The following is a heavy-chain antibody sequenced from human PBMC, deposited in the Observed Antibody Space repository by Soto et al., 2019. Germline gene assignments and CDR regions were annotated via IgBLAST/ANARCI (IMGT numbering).Heavy chain of an antibody. CDR2: IYHSGST. Sequence: LSLTCAVSGGSISSSNWWSWVRQPPGKGLEWIGEIYHSGSTNYNPSLKSRVTISVDKSKNQFSLKLSSVTAADTAVYYCATSWQLAYYYYGMDVWGQGTTVTVSS. D-gene: IGHD6-6*01. CDR3: ATSWQLAYYYYGMDV. CDR1: GGSISSSNW. V-gene: IGHV4-4*02. J-gene: IGHJ6*02.